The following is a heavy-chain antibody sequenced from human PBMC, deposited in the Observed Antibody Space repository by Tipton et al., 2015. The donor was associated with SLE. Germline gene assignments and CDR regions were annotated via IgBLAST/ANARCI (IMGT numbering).Heavy chain of an antibody. J-gene: IGHJ5*02. V-gene: IGHV1-2*06. CDR1: GYTFTGYY. D-gene: IGHD1-1*01. Sequence: QLVQSGPEVKKPGASVKVSCKASGYTFTGYYIHWVRQAPRQGLEWMGRINPNSGVTKYAQNFQGRVTMTRDTSITTVFMELSSLTSDDTAVYYCATWFPSTGFDPWGQGTLVTVSS. CDR3: ATWFPSTGFDP. CDR2: INPNSGVT.